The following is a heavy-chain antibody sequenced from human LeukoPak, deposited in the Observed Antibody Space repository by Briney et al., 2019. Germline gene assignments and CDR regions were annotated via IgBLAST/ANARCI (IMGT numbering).Heavy chain of an antibody. CDR1: GGSISSSSYY. D-gene: IGHD4-17*01. Sequence: SETLSLTCTVSGGSISSSSYYWGWIRQPPGKGLEWIGSIYYSGSTYYNPSLKSRVTISVDTSKNQLSLKLSSVTAADTAVYYCARPTVTALDAFDIWGQGTMVTVSS. CDR2: IYYSGST. J-gene: IGHJ3*02. CDR3: ARPTVTALDAFDI. V-gene: IGHV4-39*01.